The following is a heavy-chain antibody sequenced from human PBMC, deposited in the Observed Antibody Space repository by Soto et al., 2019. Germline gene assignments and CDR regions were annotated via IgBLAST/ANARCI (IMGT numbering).Heavy chain of an antibody. CDR2: ISYDGSNK. Sequence: QVQLVESGGGVVQPGRSLRLSCAASGFTFSSYAMHWVRQAPGKGLEWVAVISYDGSNKYYADSVKGRFTISRDNSKNXLXLXXNSLRAEDTAVYYCARDRGRGRYCSGGSCYSRFDYWGQGTLVTVSS. CDR1: GFTFSSYA. CDR3: ARDRGRGRYCSGGSCYSRFDY. D-gene: IGHD2-15*01. V-gene: IGHV3-30-3*01. J-gene: IGHJ4*02.